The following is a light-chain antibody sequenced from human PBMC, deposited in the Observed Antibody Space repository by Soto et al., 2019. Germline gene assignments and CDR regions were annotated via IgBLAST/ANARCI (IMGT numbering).Light chain of an antibody. CDR1: QSISNS. CDR2: VAS. J-gene: IGKJ2*01. V-gene: IGKV1-39*01. CDR3: QQTFSPPYT. Sequence: DIQMTQPVSSLSASVGDTVTITCRASQSISNSLSWYQQKPGKAPKFLIYVASTLQRGVPSRFSGSGSGTDFTLTISSLQPEDVATYYCQQTFSPPYTFGQGTKLEIK.